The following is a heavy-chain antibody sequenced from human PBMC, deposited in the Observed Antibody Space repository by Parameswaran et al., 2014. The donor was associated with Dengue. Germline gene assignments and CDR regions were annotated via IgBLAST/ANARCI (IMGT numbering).Heavy chain of an antibody. J-gene: IGHJ6*02. CDR3: ARGGTYYGFWSGYYSYYYYYGMNV. V-gene: IGHV4-59*01. Sequence: WIRQPPGKGLEWIGYIYYSGSTNYNPSLKSRVTISVDTSKNQFSLKLSSVTAADTAVYYCARGGTYYGFWSGYYSYYYYYGMNVWGQGTTVTVSS. CDR2: IYYSGST. D-gene: IGHD3-3*01.